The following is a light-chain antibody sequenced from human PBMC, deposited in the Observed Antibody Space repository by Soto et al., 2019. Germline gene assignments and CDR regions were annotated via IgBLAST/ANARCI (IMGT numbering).Light chain of an antibody. CDR3: ATWDDSLSAVV. CDR1: SSNVGRNA. CDR2: NTN. J-gene: IGLJ2*01. V-gene: IGLV1-44*01. Sequence: QAVVTQPPSASGTPGQRVTISCSGGSSNVGRNAVNWYQQLPGTAPNLLIYNTNQRPSGVPDRFSGSKSGTSASLAISGLQSEHEGDYYCATWDDSLSAVVFGGGTKLTVL.